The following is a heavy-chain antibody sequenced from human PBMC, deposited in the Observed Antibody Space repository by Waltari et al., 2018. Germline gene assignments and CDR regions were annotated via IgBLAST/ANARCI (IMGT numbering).Heavy chain of an antibody. CDR3: ASSPGIAAAGLPHNWFDP. CDR2: INHSGST. J-gene: IGHJ5*02. CDR1: GGSFSGYY. Sequence: QVQLQQWGAGLLKPSETLSLTCAVYGGSFSGYYWSWIRQPPGKGLEWIGEINHSGSTNFTPALTVRVTISVDTSKIQFSLKLRSVTAADTAVYYCASSPGIAAAGLPHNWFDPWGQGTLVTVSS. V-gene: IGHV4-34*01. D-gene: IGHD6-13*01.